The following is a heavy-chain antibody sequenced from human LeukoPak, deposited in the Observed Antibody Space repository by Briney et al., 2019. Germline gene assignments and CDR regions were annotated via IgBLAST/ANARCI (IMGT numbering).Heavy chain of an antibody. CDR3: ARGGLDNRCFDY. CDR1: GYSFTSYW. D-gene: IGHD1-14*01. Sequence: GDSLKITCKASGYSFTSYWIGWVRQLPGKGLEWMGVIYPGDSDTRYSPSFQGQVTISADKSFTTAYLQWSRLEASDTAMYFCARGGLDNRCFDYWGRGSLVTVSS. CDR2: IYPGDSDT. V-gene: IGHV5-51*01. J-gene: IGHJ4*02.